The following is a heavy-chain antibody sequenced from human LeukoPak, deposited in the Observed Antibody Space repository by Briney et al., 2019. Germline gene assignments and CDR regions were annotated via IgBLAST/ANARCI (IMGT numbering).Heavy chain of an antibody. CDR2: MRQDGSDK. V-gene: IGHV3-7*01. CDR1: GFTFSNHI. J-gene: IGHJ3*02. Sequence: GGSLRLSCAASGFTFSNHIISWVRQAPGKGLEWVANMRQDGSDKYYVDFVKGRFTISRDNAKNSLYLQMNSLRAEDTAVYYCTRVGNVFDIWGQGTMDTVSS. CDR3: TRVGNVFDI. D-gene: IGHD7-27*01.